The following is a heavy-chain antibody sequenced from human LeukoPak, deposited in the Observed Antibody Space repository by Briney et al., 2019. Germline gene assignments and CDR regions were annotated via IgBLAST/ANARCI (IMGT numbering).Heavy chain of an antibody. CDR2: INPNSGGT. J-gene: IGHJ3*02. V-gene: IGHV1-2*02. D-gene: IGHD5-18*01. CDR3: ARVAAMVINAFDI. CDR1: GYTFTSYG. Sequence: ASVKVSCKASGYTFTSYGISWVRQAPGQGLEWMGWINPNSGGTNYAQKFQGRVTMTRDTSISTAYMELSRLRSDDTAVYYCARVAAMVINAFDIWGQGTMVTVSS.